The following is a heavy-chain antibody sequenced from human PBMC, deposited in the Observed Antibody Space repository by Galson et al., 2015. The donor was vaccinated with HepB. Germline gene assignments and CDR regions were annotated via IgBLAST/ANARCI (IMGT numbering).Heavy chain of an antibody. V-gene: IGHV1-24*01. Sequence: SVKVSCKVSGYTLTELAMHWVRQAPGKGLEWMGSFDPEDGETIYAEKFQGRVTMTEDTSTDTAYMDLSSLRSEDTAVYYCATSPREVQGGIINSYYYYMDLWGKGTTVTVSS. CDR3: ATSPREVQGGIINSYYYYMDL. CDR2: FDPEDGET. D-gene: IGHD3-10*01. CDR1: GYTLTELA. J-gene: IGHJ6*03.